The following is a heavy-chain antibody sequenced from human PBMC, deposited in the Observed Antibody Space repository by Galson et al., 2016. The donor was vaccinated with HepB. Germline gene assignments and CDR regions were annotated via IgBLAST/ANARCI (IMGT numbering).Heavy chain of an antibody. CDR3: ARNIRRGGTSRHSCFDP. CDR1: GGSISSGGYY. V-gene: IGHV4-31*03. Sequence: TLSLTCTVSGGSISSGGYYWSWIRLHPGKGLEWIGYIYNSGRTYYNPSLKRRVTISVDTSKNQFSLKLNSVTAADTAVYYCARNIRRGGTSRHSCFDPWGQGTLVTVSS. J-gene: IGHJ5*02. D-gene: IGHD1-26*01. CDR2: IYNSGRT.